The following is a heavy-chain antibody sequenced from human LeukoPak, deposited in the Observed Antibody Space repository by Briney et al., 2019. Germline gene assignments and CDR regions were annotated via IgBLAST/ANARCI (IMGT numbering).Heavy chain of an antibody. D-gene: IGHD1-26*01. CDR1: GGTFSSYA. CDR2: IIPIFGTA. J-gene: IGHJ4*02. V-gene: IGHV1-69*05. CDR3: ARSLKGGSYARPFDY. Sequence: ASVKVSCKASGGTFSSYAISWVRQAPRQGLEWMGGIIPIFGTANYAQKFQGRVTITTDESTSTAYMELSSLRSEDTAVYYCARSLKGGSYARPFDYWGQGTLVTVSS.